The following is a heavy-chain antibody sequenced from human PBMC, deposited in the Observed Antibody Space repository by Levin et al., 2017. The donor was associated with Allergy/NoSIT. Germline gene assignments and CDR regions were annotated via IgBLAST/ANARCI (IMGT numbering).Heavy chain of an antibody. CDR3: ARRYYGLGTYYMDV. CDR1: GFTVSSNY. Sequence: GESLKISCAASGFTVSSNYMSWARQAPGKGLEWVSLIYRGGTTYYADSVKGRFTISRDNSNNTLYLQMNSLRAEDTAVYYCARRYYGLGTYYMDVWGKGTTVTVAS. J-gene: IGHJ6*03. V-gene: IGHV3-66*01. CDR2: IYRGGTT. D-gene: IGHD3-10*01.